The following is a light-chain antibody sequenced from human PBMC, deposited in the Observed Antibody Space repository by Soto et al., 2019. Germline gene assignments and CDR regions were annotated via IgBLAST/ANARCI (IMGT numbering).Light chain of an antibody. V-gene: IGLV2-14*01. J-gene: IGLJ1*01. CDR1: SSDVGRYNH. CDR2: EVS. CDR3: NSHTSGDFRV. Sequence: QSARSQPASVSVSPGQSITISCTGTSSDVGRYNHVSWYQHHPGKAPKLIISEVSNRPSGVSNRFSGSKSGYTASLIISGLQAEDEADYYCNSHTSGDFRVFGTGTKVTVL.